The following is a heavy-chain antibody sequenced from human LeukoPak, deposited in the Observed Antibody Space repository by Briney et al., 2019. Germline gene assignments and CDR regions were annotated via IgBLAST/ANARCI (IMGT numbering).Heavy chain of an antibody. V-gene: IGHV1-2*06. CDR1: GYTFTSYG. CDR3: AGEDNSSGYRPFDI. Sequence: GASVKVSCKASGYTFTSYGISWVRQAPGQGLAWMGRINPNNGGTNYAQKFQGRVTMTRDMSMSTAYMELSRLRSDDTAVYYCAGEDNSSGYRPFDIWGQGTMVTVPS. J-gene: IGHJ3*02. CDR2: INPNNGGT. D-gene: IGHD3-22*01.